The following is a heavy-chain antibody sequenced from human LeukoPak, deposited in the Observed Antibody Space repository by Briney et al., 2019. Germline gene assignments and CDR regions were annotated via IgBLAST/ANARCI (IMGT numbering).Heavy chain of an antibody. CDR1: GFTFSSYS. J-gene: IGHJ2*01. D-gene: IGHD3-10*01. V-gene: IGHV3-15*05. CDR3: AAGGHYFGL. Sequence: KPGGSLKLSCGASGFTFSSYSMNWVRQAPGKGLEWVGRIKSKTDGGTTEYPAPVKGRFTISRDDSKNTMDLQMNNLKTEDTAVYFCAAGGHYFGLWGRGTLVTVSS. CDR2: IKSKTDGGTT.